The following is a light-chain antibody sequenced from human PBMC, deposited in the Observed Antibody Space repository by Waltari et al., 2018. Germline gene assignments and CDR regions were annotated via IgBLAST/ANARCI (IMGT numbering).Light chain of an antibody. CDR1: SSKLGAGND. J-gene: IGLJ2*01. CDR3: QSFDSNLNGGVL. V-gene: IGLV1-40*01. CDR2: GNT. Sequence: QSVLTQPPSVSGAPGQRVPISSTGRSSKLGAGNDVHWYQHLPGTAPTPLIYGNTERPSGVPDRFSGSKSGTSASLAITGLRAEDEANYYCQSFDSNLNGGVLFGGGTKLTVL.